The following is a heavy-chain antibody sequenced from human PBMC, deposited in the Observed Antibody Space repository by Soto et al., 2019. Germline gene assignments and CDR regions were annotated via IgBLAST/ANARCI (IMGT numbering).Heavy chain of an antibody. V-gene: IGHV4-34*01. CDR1: GGSFSGYY. Sequence: SETLSLTCAVYGGSFSGYYWTWIRQPPGTGLEWIGEINHSGSTNYNPSLKSRVTISVDTSKNQFSLKLTSVTAADTAFYYCAREGALLFGGNSDYYSTMDVWGQGTTVT. CDR2: INHSGST. D-gene: IGHD2-21*02. CDR3: AREGALLFGGNSDYYSTMDV. J-gene: IGHJ6*02.